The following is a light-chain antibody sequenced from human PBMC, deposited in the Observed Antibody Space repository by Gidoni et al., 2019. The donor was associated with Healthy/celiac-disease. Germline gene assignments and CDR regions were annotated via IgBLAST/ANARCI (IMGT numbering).Light chain of an antibody. CDR1: QSVSSY. Sequence: EIVLTQSPATLSLSPGERATPSCRASQSVSSYLAWYQQKPGQAPRLLIYDASNRATGIPAMFSGSGSGTDFTLTISSLEPEDFAVYYCQQRSNWPLTFGGGTKVEIK. V-gene: IGKV3-11*01. CDR2: DAS. J-gene: IGKJ4*01. CDR3: QQRSNWPLT.